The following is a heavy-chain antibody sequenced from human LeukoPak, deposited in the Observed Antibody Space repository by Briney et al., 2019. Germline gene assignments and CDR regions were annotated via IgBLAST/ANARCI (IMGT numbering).Heavy chain of an antibody. J-gene: IGHJ4*02. CDR3: ARGPPNWGMVGY. V-gene: IGHV1-8*01. Sequence: WASVKVSCKASGYTFTSFDFNWVRQATGQGPEWMGWMKSNNGHTGYAQKFQGRVTMTRDTSISTAYMELSSLTFEDTAVYYCARGPPNWGMVGYWGQGTLVTVSS. CDR2: MKSNNGHT. D-gene: IGHD7-27*01. CDR1: GYTFTSFD.